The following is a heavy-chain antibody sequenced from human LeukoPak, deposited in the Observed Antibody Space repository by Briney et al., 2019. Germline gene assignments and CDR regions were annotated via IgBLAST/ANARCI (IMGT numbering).Heavy chain of an antibody. Sequence: GGSLRLSCAASGFTISSYWMSWVRQAPGKGLEWVANMKYDGSEKYYVDSVMGRFTISTDNTKNSLYLQSNNLRTEDTAVYYCARDIEAAGLFLDYWGQGNLVTVSS. CDR1: GFTISSYW. CDR2: MKYDGSEK. D-gene: IGHD6-13*01. CDR3: ARDIEAAGLFLDY. V-gene: IGHV3-7*01. J-gene: IGHJ4*02.